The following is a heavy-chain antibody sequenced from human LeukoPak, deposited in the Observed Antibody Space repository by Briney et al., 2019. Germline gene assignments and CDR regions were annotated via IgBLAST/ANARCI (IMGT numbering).Heavy chain of an antibody. V-gene: IGHV3-66*01. CDR2: IYSGGST. CDR3: ARGSVTTGPFGMDV. J-gene: IGHJ6*02. CDR1: GFTVSSNY. Sequence: GGSLRLSRAASGFTVSSNYMSWVRQAPGKGLEWVSVIYSGGSTYYADSVKGRFTISRDNSKNTLYLQMNRLRAEDTAVYYCARGSVTTGPFGMDVWGQGTTVTVSS. D-gene: IGHD5-18*01.